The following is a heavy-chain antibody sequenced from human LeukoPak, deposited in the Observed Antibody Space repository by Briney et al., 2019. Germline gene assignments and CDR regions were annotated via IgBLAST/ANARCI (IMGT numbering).Heavy chain of an antibody. CDR2: IKQDGSEK. J-gene: IGHJ4*02. CDR3: ARDGGGSSWYTLLDY. CDR1: GFTFSSYW. Sequence: PGGSLRLSCAASGFTFSSYWMSWVRQAPGKGLEWVANIKQDGSEKYYVDSVKGRFTISRVNAKNSLYLQMNSLRAEDTAVYYCARDGGGSSWYTLLDYWGQGTLVTVSS. V-gene: IGHV3-7*01. D-gene: IGHD6-13*01.